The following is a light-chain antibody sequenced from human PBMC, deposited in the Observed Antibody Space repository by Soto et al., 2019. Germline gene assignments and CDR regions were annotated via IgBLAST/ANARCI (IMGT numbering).Light chain of an antibody. CDR3: QQYNNWPPWT. J-gene: IGKJ1*01. CDR1: QSVSIN. V-gene: IGKV3-15*01. CDR2: GAS. Sequence: EIVMTQYPATLSVSPGERATLSCMASQSVSINLAWYQQKPVQAPRLLIYGASTRATGIPARFSGSGSGTEFTLTISSLQSEDFAVYYCQQYNNWPPWTFGQGTKVEIK.